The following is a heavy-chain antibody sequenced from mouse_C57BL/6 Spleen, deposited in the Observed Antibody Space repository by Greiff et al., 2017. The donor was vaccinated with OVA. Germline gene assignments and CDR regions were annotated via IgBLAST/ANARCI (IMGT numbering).Heavy chain of an antibody. J-gene: IGHJ2*01. D-gene: IGHD2-3*01. CDR2: IYPGSGST. Sequence: VQLQQSGAELVKPGASVKMSCKASGYTFTSYWITWVKQRPGQGLEWIGDIYPGSGSTNYNEKFKSKATLTVDTSSSTAYMQLSSLTSEDSAVYYCARSKMVGYYPYFDYWGQGTTLTVSS. CDR3: ARSKMVGYYPYFDY. CDR1: GYTFTSYW. V-gene: IGHV1-55*01.